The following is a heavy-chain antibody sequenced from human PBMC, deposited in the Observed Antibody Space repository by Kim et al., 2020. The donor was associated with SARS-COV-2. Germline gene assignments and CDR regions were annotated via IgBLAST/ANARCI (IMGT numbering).Heavy chain of an antibody. J-gene: IGHJ4*02. V-gene: IGHV1-46*01. D-gene: IGHD2-21*02. CDR3: ARDPSGLGGGDGDY. Sequence: EQKVQGRVTMTRDTSTSTVYMELSSLRSEDTAVYYCARDPSGLGGGDGDYWGQGTLVTVSS.